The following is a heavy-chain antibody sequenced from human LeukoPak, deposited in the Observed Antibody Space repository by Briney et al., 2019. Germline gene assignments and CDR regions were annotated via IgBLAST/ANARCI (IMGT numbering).Heavy chain of an antibody. CDR1: GFPFSSYG. Sequence: GGALGLSCAAAGFPFSSYGMHWVRPAPGKGLEWVAFIRYDGSNKYYADSVRGRFTISRDNSKNTLYLQMNSLRAEDTAVYYCAKDGVGATTGDYYYMDVWGKGTTVTVSS. D-gene: IGHD1-26*01. V-gene: IGHV3-30*02. J-gene: IGHJ6*03. CDR3: AKDGVGATTGDYYYMDV. CDR2: IRYDGSNK.